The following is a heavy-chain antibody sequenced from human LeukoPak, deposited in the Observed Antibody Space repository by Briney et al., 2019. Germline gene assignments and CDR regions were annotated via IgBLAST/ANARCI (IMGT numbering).Heavy chain of an antibody. J-gene: IGHJ4*02. CDR3: ATPPRGYSYGNDY. D-gene: IGHD5-18*01. V-gene: IGHV1-24*01. Sequence: ASVKVSCKVSGDTLTELSIHWGRQAPGKGRGWKGGFYPEDGETIYAQKFQGRVTMTNDTSTDTAYMELRSLRSEDTAVYYCATPPRGYSYGNDYWGQGNLVTVSS. CDR1: GDTLTELS. CDR2: FYPEDGET.